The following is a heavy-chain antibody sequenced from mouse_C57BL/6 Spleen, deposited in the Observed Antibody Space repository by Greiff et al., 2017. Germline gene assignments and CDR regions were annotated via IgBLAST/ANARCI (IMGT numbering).Heavy chain of an antibody. J-gene: IGHJ1*03. V-gene: IGHV5-4*01. CDR1: GFTFSSYA. CDR2: ISDGGSYT. Sequence: EVHLVESGGGLVKPGGSLKLSCAASGFTFSSYAMSWVRQTPEKRLEWVATISDGGSYTYYPDNVKGRFTISRDNAKNNLYLQMSHLKSEDTAMYYCARDSGPKGYFDVWGTGTTVTVSS. CDR3: ARDSGPKGYFDV.